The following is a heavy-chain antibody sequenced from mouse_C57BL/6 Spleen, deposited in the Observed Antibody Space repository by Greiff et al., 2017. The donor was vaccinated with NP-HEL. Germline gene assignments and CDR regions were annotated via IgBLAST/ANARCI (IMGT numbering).Heavy chain of an antibody. J-gene: IGHJ3*01. CDR2: ISNLAYSI. CDR1: GFTFSDYG. V-gene: IGHV5-15*04. D-gene: IGHD1-1*01. CDR3: ARPRHYYGSSPFAY. Sequence: EVMLVESGGGLVQPGGSLKLSCAASGFTFSDYGMAWVRQAPRKGPEWVAFISNLAYSIYYADTVTGRFTISRENAKNTLYLEMSSLRSEDTAMYYCARPRHYYGSSPFAYWGQGTLVTVSA.